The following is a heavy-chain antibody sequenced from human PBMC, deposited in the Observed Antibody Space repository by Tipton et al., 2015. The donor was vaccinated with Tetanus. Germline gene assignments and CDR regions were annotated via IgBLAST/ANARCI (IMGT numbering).Heavy chain of an antibody. CDR3: IYTISCSAFDY. J-gene: IGHJ4*02. Sequence: SLRLSCAASGFTFSNSGMHWVRQAPGKGLEWVAIISYDGNYQSYAESVMGRFTISRDNSKSTLFLQMNGLRAEDTDVYYCIYTISCSAFDYWGQGSLVTVSS. D-gene: IGHD2-2*01. CDR1: GFTFSNSG. CDR2: ISYDGNYQ. V-gene: IGHV3-30*03.